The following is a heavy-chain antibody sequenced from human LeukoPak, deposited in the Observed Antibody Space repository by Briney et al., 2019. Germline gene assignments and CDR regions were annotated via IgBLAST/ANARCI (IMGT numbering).Heavy chain of an antibody. Sequence: PGGSLRLSCVASGFTFSDYYMSWIRQAPGKGLEWVSYISSSSTYTNYADSVKGRFTISRDNAKNSLYLQMNSLRAEDTAVYYCARARKYYDSSGYFDYWGQGTLVTVSS. CDR2: ISSSSTYT. CDR1: GFTFSDYY. CDR3: ARARKYYDSSGYFDY. D-gene: IGHD3-22*01. J-gene: IGHJ4*02. V-gene: IGHV3-11*05.